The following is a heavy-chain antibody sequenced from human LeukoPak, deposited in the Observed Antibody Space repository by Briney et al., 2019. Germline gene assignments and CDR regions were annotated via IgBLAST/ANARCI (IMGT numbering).Heavy chain of an antibody. V-gene: IGHV3-30*04. Sequence: GGSLRLSCAASGFTFSSYVMHWVRQAPGKGLEWVAIISYDGSNEYYADSVKGRFTISRDNSKNTLYLQMNGLRAEDTAVYYCAELGVTMIGGVWGKGTTVTISS. J-gene: IGHJ6*04. CDR3: AELGVTMIGGV. CDR1: GFTFSSYV. D-gene: IGHD3-10*02. CDR2: ISYDGSNE.